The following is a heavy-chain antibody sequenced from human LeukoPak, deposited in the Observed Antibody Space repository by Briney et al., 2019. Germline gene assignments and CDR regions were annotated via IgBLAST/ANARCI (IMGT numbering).Heavy chain of an antibody. V-gene: IGHV1-2*06. D-gene: IGHD3-22*01. CDR2: INPNSGGT. Sequence: ASVKVSCKASGYTFTSYDINWVRQAPGQGLEWMGRINPNSGGTNYAQKFQGRVTMTRDTSISTAYMELSRLRSDDTAVYYCARVMDSSGYYYAAFDIWGQGTMVTVSS. CDR1: GYTFTSYD. CDR3: ARVMDSSGYYYAAFDI. J-gene: IGHJ3*02.